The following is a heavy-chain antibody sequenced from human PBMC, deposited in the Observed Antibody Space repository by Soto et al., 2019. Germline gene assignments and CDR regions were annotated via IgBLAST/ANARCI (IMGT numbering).Heavy chain of an antibody. V-gene: IGHV4-34*01. CDR2: INHSGST. CDR1: GGSFSAYW. Sequence: QVHLQQWGAGLLKPSETLSLTCAVYGGSFSAYWWSWIRQPPGKGLEWIGEINHSGSTNYNPSLKXRXTXLVDTSRSEFSLKLSSVTAADTAVYYCARSGHLFDYWGQGTLVTVSS. D-gene: IGHD3-10*01. CDR3: ARSGHLFDY. J-gene: IGHJ4*02.